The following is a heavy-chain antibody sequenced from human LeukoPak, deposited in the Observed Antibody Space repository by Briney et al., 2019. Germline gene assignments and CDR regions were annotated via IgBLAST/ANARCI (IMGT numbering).Heavy chain of an antibody. J-gene: IGHJ5*02. CDR3: ASATIVVPAAIPWFDP. CDR1: GYSISSGYY. Sequence: SETLSLTCTVSGYSISSGYYWGWIRQPPGKGLEWIGSIYYSGSTYYNPSLKSRVTISVDTSKNQFSLKLSSVTAADTAVYYCASATIVVPAAIPWFDPWGQGTLVTVSS. CDR2: IYYSGST. V-gene: IGHV4-38-2*02. D-gene: IGHD2-2*01.